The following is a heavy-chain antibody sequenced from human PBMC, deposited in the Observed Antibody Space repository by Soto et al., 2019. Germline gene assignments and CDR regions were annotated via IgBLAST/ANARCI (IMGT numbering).Heavy chain of an antibody. J-gene: IGHJ4*02. D-gene: IGHD4-17*01. CDR1: GFTFSSYA. CDR3: ATSWGGYGDYFFDY. V-gene: IGHV3-23*01. CDR2: ISGSGGST. Sequence: EVQLLESGGGLVQPGGSLRLSCAASGFTFSSYAMSWVRRAPGKGLEWVSAISGSGGSTYYADSVKGRFTISRDNSKNTLYLQMNSLRAEDTAVYYCATSWGGYGDYFFDYWGQGTLVTVSS.